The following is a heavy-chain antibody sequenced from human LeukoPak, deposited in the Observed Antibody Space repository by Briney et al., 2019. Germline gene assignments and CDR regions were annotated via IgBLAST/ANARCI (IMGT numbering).Heavy chain of an antibody. CDR2: IYYSGIT. CDR3: ARDGDCSSDSCYFDD. CDR1: GGSISSSAYY. V-gene: IGHV4-31*03. Sequence: SQTLSLTCTVSGGSISSSAYYWSWIRQHPGKGLEWIGYIYYSGITYYNPSPKSRVTISVDTSKNQFSLNLSSVTAADTAVYYCARDGDCSSDSCYFDDWGQGILVTVSS. J-gene: IGHJ4*02. D-gene: IGHD2-2*01.